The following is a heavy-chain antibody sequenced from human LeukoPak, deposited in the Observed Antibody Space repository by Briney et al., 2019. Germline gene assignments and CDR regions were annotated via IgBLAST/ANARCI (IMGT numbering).Heavy chain of an antibody. Sequence: GGSLRLSCTASGFTFSSYSLNWVRQAPGKGLEWVSSVSTGSNYIYYADSVKGRFTISRDNAKNSLYLQMNYLRAEDTAVYFCADPGSALWGQGTLVTVSS. CDR3: ADPGSAL. J-gene: IGHJ4*02. V-gene: IGHV3-21*01. CDR1: GFTFSSYS. CDR2: VSTGSNYI.